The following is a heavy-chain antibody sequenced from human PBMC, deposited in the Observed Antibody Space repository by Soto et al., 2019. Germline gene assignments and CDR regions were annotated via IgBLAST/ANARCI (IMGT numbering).Heavy chain of an antibody. V-gene: IGHV4-59*08. J-gene: IGHJ3*02. CDR2: IYYSGGT. Sequence: SETLSLTCTVSGGSISSYYWSWIRQPPGKGLEWIGYIYYSGGTNYNPSLKSRVTISVDTSKNQFSLKLSSVTAADTAVYYCARPYGGKALGAFDIWGQGTMVTVSS. D-gene: IGHD2-15*01. CDR1: GGSISSYY. CDR3: ARPYGGKALGAFDI.